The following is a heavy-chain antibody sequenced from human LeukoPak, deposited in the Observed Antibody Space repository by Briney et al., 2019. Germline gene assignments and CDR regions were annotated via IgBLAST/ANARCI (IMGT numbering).Heavy chain of an antibody. Sequence: SETLSLTCTVSGGSISSYYWSWIRQSPVKGLEWIGHIFPSGSAFYNPSLESRVTISLDTSENQFSLTLSSVTAADTAVYYCARRRVNTGMDTFDYWGQGTLVTVSS. CDR2: IFPSGSA. CDR1: GGSISSYY. CDR3: ARRRVNTGMDTFDY. J-gene: IGHJ4*02. D-gene: IGHD5-18*01. V-gene: IGHV4-4*09.